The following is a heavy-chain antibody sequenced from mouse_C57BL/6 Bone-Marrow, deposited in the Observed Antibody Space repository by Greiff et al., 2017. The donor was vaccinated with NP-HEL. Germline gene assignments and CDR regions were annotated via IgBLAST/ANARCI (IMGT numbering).Heavy chain of an antibody. CDR1: GYTFTSYW. J-gene: IGHJ3*01. CDR2: IHPNSGST. Sequence: VQLQQPGAELVKPGASVQLSCKASGYTFTSYWMHWVKQRPGQGLEWIGMIHPNSGSTNYNEKFKSKATLTVDKSSSTAYMQLSSLTSEDSAVYYCSRGGVLRFAYWGQGTLVTVSA. CDR3: SRGGVLRFAY. V-gene: IGHV1-64*01.